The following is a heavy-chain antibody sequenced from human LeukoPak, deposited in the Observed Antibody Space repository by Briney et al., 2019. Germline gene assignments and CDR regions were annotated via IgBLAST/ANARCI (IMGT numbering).Heavy chain of an antibody. CDR2: IYTSGST. V-gene: IGHV4-4*07. D-gene: IGHD2-2*02. CDR3: ARTSPLYCSSTSCYTGLDWFDP. CDR1: GGSISSYY. J-gene: IGHJ5*02. Sequence: TSETLSLTCTVSGGSISSYYWSWIRQPAGKGLEWIGRIYTSGSTNYNPSLKSRVTMSVDTSKNQFSLKLSSVTAADTAVYYCARTSPLYCSSTSCYTGLDWFDPWGQGTLVTVSS.